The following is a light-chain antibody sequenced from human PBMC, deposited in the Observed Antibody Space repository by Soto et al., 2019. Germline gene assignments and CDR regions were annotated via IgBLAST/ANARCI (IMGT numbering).Light chain of an antibody. J-gene: IGLJ1*01. CDR3: SLYTSENAYV. CDR2: EVS. CDR1: STDFVGYNR. V-gene: IGLV2-18*01. Sequence: QSVLTQPASVSGSPGQSVTISCTGTSTDFVGYNRVSWYQQPPGTAPKLMIYEVSKRPSGVPDRFSGSKSGNTASLTISGLQAADEADYYCSLYTSENAYVFGTGTKVTVL.